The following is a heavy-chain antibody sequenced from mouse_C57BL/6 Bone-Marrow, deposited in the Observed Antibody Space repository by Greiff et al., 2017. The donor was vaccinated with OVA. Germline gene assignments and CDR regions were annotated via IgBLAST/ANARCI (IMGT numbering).Heavy chain of an antibody. V-gene: IGHV1-53*01. D-gene: IGHD1-1*01. CDR2: INPSNGGT. CDR1: GYTFTSYW. CDR3: ARWVSYYGSYYAMDY. Sequence: VQLQQPGTELVKPGASVKLSCKASGYTFTSYWMHWVKQRPGQGLEWIGNINPSNGGTNYNEKFRSKATLTVDKSSSTAYMQLSSLTSEDSAVYYCARWVSYYGSYYAMDYWGQGTSVTVSS. J-gene: IGHJ4*01.